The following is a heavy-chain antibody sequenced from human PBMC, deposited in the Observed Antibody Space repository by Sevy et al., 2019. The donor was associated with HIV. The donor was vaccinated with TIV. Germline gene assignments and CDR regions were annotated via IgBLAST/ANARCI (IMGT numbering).Heavy chain of an antibody. CDR3: ARPYRTGSFYYSGSSGYYCPCYFDS. CDR1: GFTFSSYW. D-gene: IGHD3-22*01. V-gene: IGHV3-7*01. J-gene: IGHJ4*02. Sequence: GGSLRLSCAASGFTFSSYWMTWVRQAPGKGLEWVANINQVGSEKFYVDSVKGRFTISRDNAKNSLYLQMNSLRVEDPAVYYCARPYRTGSFYYSGSSGYYCPCYFDSWGQGTLVTVSS. CDR2: INQVGSEK.